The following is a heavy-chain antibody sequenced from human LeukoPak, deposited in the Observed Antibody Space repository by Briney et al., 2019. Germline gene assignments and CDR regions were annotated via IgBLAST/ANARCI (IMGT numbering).Heavy chain of an antibody. J-gene: IGHJ4*02. Sequence: ASLTVSCTASGYTFTGYYMHWVRQAPGQGLEWMGWINPNSGGTNYAQTFQGRVTMTRDTSISTAYMQMSRLRSDDTAVYYCSRVAAAAGFFDYWGQGTLVTVSS. V-gene: IGHV1-2*02. CDR1: GYTFTGYY. D-gene: IGHD6-13*01. CDR2: INPNSGGT. CDR3: SRVAAAAGFFDY.